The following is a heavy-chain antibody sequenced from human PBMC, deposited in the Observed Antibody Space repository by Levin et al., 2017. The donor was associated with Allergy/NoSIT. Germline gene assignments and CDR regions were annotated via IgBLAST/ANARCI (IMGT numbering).Heavy chain of an antibody. D-gene: IGHD3-22*01. CDR2: ISSSGSTI. V-gene: IGHV3-11*01. Sequence: PGESLKISCAASGFTFSDYYINWIRQAPGKGLEWASYISSSGSTIKYADSVKGRFTISRDNAKNSVYLQMNSLRAEDTAMYYCARETPRSGYYVGAFDIWGQGTMVTVSS. CDR1: GFTFSDYY. J-gene: IGHJ3*02. CDR3: ARETPRSGYYVGAFDI.